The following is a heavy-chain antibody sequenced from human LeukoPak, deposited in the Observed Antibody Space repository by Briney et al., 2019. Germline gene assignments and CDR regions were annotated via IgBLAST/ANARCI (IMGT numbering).Heavy chain of an antibody. CDR2: INPNSGGT. J-gene: IGHJ4*02. CDR3: ARSRYCSGGSCYFNDY. Sequence: ASARVSCKASGYTFTNYDISWVRQAPGQGLEWMGWINPNSGGTNYAQKFQGRVTMTRDTSISTAYMELSRLRSDDTAVYYCARSRYCSGGSCYFNDYWGQGTLVTVSS. V-gene: IGHV1-2*02. D-gene: IGHD2-15*01. CDR1: GYTFTNYD.